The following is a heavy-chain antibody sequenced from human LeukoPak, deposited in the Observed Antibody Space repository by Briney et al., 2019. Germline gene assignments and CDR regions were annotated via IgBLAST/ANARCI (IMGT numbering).Heavy chain of an antibody. D-gene: IGHD2-21*02. J-gene: IGHJ4*02. CDR2: IYYSGST. CDR1: DGSINSYY. CDR3: ARLPRVTAIPDY. Sequence: SETLSLTCSVSDGSINSYYWSWIRQPPGKGLEWIGYIYYSGSTNYNPSLKSRVTISVDTSKNQFSLRLSSVTAADTAVYYCARLPRVTAIPDYWGQGTLVTVSS. V-gene: IGHV4-59*08.